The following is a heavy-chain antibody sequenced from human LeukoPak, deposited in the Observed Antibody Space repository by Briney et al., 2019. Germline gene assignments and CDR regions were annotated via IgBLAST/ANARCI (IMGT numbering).Heavy chain of an antibody. Sequence: PGGSLRLSCAASGFTASSNYVSWVRQAPGKGLEWVSVFYSGGSTYYADFVKGRFTISRDNSKNTLYLQMNSLRAEDTAVYYCARKLLLSTALAAFDIWGQGTMVTVSS. J-gene: IGHJ3*02. V-gene: IGHV3-66*01. CDR1: GFTASSNY. CDR3: ARKLLLSTALAAFDI. CDR2: FYSGGST. D-gene: IGHD2-15*01.